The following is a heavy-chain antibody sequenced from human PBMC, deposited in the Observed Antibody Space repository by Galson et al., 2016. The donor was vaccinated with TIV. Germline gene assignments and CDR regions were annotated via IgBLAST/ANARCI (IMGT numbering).Heavy chain of an antibody. D-gene: IGHD2-2*01. Sequence: SLRLSCAGSGFRFRSYGMHWVRQAPGKGLEWLAVVSYDGTSKYYGESVKGRFTVSRDNSKNTVYLQIDSLRADDTAIYHCVKERIEYWSISLHSFDYWGQGTLVTVSS. J-gene: IGHJ4*02. CDR3: VKERIEYWSISLHSFDY. CDR2: VSYDGTSK. CDR1: GFRFRSYG. V-gene: IGHV3-30*18.